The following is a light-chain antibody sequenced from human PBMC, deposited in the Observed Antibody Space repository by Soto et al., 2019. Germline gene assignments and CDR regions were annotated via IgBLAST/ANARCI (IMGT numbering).Light chain of an antibody. J-gene: IGKJ5*01. CDR2: GAS. CDR3: QQYNNWPPIT. Sequence: EIVLTQSPGTLSLSPGERATLSCRASQSVTSNYLAWYQQTPGQAPRLLIYGASSRATGIPDRFSGSGSGTDFTLTISSLQSEDFAVYYCQQYNNWPPITFGQGTRLEIK. CDR1: QSVTSNY. V-gene: IGKV3-20*01.